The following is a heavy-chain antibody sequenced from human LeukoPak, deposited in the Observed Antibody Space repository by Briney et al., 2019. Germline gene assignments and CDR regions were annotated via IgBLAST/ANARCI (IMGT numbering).Heavy chain of an antibody. D-gene: IGHD5-24*01. V-gene: IGHV1-69*04. CDR1: GGTFSSYA. CDR2: INPIFGIA. J-gene: IGHJ4*02. Sequence: GASVKVSCKASGGTFSSYAISGVRQARGQGGEWMGRINPIFGIATYEQKFQGRVTITADKSTSTAYMELSSLRAEDTGVYYCARADGYTLDYWGQGTLVTVSS. CDR3: ARADGYTLDY.